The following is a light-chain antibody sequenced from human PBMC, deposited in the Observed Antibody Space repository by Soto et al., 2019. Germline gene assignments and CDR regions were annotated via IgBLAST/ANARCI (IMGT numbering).Light chain of an antibody. CDR3: QQYNSYPIT. V-gene: IGKV1-5*03. CDR2: ESS. J-gene: IGKJ5*01. CDR1: QHISSG. Sequence: DSHSTHSPSTLSGSVLDIVTITCRASQHISSGVAWYQQKPGKSPKLLIYESSTLKSGVPSRFSGSGSGTEFPLIINILQADDFASYYCQQYNSYPITFGQGTRLEIK.